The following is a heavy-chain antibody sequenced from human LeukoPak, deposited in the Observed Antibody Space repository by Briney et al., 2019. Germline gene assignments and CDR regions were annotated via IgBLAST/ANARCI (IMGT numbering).Heavy chain of an antibody. CDR1: GFHSSIPGLG. V-gene: IGHV2-5*01. Sequence: GPTLGKPTQPPTLPCTFSGFHSSIPGLGLGWFRQPPGKPPEGLALIYWNEDKRYSPSLKSRLTISKDTSKNQVVLTMTNMDPVDTATYYCARRPTARQYGDYFDYWGQGTLVTVSS. CDR2: IYWNEDK. CDR3: ARRPTARQYGDYFDY. J-gene: IGHJ4*02. D-gene: IGHD4-17*01.